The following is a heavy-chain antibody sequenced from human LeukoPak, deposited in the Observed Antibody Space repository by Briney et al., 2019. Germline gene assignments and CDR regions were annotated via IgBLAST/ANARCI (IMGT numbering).Heavy chain of an antibody. CDR3: ARDLEPWPEKNWFDP. V-gene: IGHV3-33*08. D-gene: IGHD1-14*01. J-gene: IGHJ5*02. CDR2: IWYDGSNK. Sequence: PGGSLRLSCAASGFTFSSYGMHWVRQAPGKGLEWVAVIWYDGSNKYYADSVKGRFTISRDNSKNTLYLQMNSLRAEDTAVYYCARDLEPWPEKNWFDPWGQGTLVTVSS. CDR1: GFTFSSYG.